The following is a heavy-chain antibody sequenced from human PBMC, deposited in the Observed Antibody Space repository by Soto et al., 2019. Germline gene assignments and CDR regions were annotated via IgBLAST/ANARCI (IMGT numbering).Heavy chain of an antibody. Sequence: GGSLRLSCAASGFTFSSYSMNWVRQAPGKGLEWVSSISSSSSYIYYADSVKGRFTISRDNAKNSLYLQMNSLRAEDTAVYYCARGIAAAGTIIDYWGQGTLVTVSS. CDR3: ARGIAAAGTIIDY. CDR1: GFTFSSYS. D-gene: IGHD6-13*01. J-gene: IGHJ4*02. CDR2: ISSSSSYI. V-gene: IGHV3-21*01.